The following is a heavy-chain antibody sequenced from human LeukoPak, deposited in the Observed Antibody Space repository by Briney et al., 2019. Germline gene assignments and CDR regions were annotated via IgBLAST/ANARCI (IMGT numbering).Heavy chain of an antibody. CDR2: IWYDGSKK. D-gene: IGHD5-18*01. CDR3: ARWLSDKIDSNGYLDY. Sequence: GGSLRLSCAVSGFTVRSNYMSWVRQAPGKGLEWVAVIWYDGSKKYYGDSVKGRFTISRDNSKNTLYLQMNSLRAEDTAVYYCARWLSDKIDSNGYLDYWGQGTLVTVSS. J-gene: IGHJ4*02. V-gene: IGHV3-33*01. CDR1: GFTVRSNY.